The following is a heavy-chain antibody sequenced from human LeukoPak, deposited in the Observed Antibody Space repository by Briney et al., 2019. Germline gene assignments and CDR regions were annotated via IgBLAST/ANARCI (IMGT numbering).Heavy chain of an antibody. Sequence: SETLSLTCAVSGGSITSGAYAWSWIRQPPGRGLEWIGYIYRSGSTSYKPSLKSRLSITIDKSKDQFSLNLRSVTAADTAFYYCARGGGFYGSGTTHFDYWGQGTLATVSS. CDR1: GGSITSGAYA. D-gene: IGHD3-10*01. CDR3: ARGGGFYGSGTTHFDY. J-gene: IGHJ4*02. CDR2: IYRSGST. V-gene: IGHV4-30-2*01.